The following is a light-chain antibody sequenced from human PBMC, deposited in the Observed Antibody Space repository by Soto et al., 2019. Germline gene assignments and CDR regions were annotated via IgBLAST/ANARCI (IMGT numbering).Light chain of an antibody. Sequence: QSVLTQPASAAGSPGQSITSSCTGTSRDAGSYNLGSWYQQHPVKAPKLMIYEVSRRRSGVSNRFSGSKSGNTPSLTISGLRAEDDADHYCCLYERSTTVVFGTGNKVTVL. CDR3: CLYERSTTVV. CDR2: EVS. CDR1: SRDAGSYNL. J-gene: IGLJ1*01. V-gene: IGLV2-23*02.